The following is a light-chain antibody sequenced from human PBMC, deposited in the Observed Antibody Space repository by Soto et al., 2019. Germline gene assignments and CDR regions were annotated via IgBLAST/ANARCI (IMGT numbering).Light chain of an antibody. Sequence: EIVLTQSPGTLSLSPGERATLSCRASERLSSVYLAWYQQRPGQPPRLLIYGASNRATGIPDGFSGSGSGTKLTPNIHRMEPEDVAIYYCQQYGGSPRITFGQGTRLEIK. J-gene: IGKJ5*01. CDR3: QQYGGSPRIT. V-gene: IGKV3-20*01. CDR2: GAS. CDR1: ERLSSVY.